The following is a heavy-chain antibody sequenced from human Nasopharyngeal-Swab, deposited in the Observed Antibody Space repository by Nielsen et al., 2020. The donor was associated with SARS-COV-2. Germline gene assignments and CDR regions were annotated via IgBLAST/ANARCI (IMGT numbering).Heavy chain of an antibody. J-gene: IGHJ4*02. CDR3: ASEMAPPYYFDY. CDR2: IYYSGST. Sequence: LRLSCTVSGGSISSGGYYWSWIRQHPEKGLEWIGYIYYSGSTYYNPSLKSRVTISVDTSKNQFSLKLSSVTAADTAVYYCASEMAPPYYFDYWGQGTLVTVSS. D-gene: IGHD5-24*01. V-gene: IGHV4-31*03. CDR1: GGSISSGGYY.